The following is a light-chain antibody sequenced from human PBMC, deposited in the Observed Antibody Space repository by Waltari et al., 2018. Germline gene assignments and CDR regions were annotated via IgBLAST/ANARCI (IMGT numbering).Light chain of an antibody. CDR1: ESFVHSGGKTY. Sequence: DVLLPLSPVSLSVTSGKPASILCWSNESFVHSGGKTYLNWLQQQPGQPPRRLIYQISRRDSGVPDRFNGSGAGTDFTLKISRVETDDVGLYYCVQGSKIPYTFGQGTKVEIK. CDR2: QIS. CDR3: VQGSKIPYT. V-gene: IGKV2-30*02. J-gene: IGKJ2*01.